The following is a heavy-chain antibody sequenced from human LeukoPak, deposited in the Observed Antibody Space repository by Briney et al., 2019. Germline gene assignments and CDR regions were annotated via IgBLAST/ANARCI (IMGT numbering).Heavy chain of an antibody. D-gene: IGHD5-24*01. CDR2: MNPKSGHT. V-gene: IGHV1-8*01. CDR1: GYTFTSYD. J-gene: IGHJ4*02. Sequence: GASVKVSCKASGYTFTSYDINWVRQATGQGLEWMGWMNPKSGHTAYAQKFQGRVTMTRNTSISTTYMELSSLRSEDTAVYYCARDQDGYNCFDYWGQGTLVTVSS. CDR3: ARDQDGYNCFDY.